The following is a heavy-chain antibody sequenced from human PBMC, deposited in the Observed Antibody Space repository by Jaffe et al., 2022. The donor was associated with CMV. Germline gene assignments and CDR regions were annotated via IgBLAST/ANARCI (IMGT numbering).Heavy chain of an antibody. V-gene: IGHV4-39*01. CDR1: GGSISSSSYY. J-gene: IGHJ5*02. D-gene: IGHD2-2*02. CDR3: ARPSSGYCSSTSCYTGWFDP. CDR2: IYYSGST. Sequence: QLQLQESGPGLVKPSETLSLTCTVSGGSISSSSYYWGWIRQPPGKGLEWIGSIYYSGSTYYNPSLKSRVTISVDTSKNQFSLKLSSVTAADTAVYYCARPSSGYCSSTSCYTGWFDPWGQGTLVTVSS.